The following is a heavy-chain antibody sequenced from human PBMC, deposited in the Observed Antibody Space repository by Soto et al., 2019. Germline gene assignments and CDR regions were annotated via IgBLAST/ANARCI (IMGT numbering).Heavy chain of an antibody. D-gene: IGHD6-13*01. V-gene: IGHV3-30*18. CDR3: AKDGAIAAADYFFDY. CDR2: IASDGKDK. Sequence: QVQLVESGGGVVQPGRSLKLSCAASGFTFSNYAIHWVRQAPGKGLEWVAVIASDGKDKRYADSVKGRFTISRDNSKNTVYLQMNSLRTEYTAVYYCAKDGAIAAADYFFDYWGQGSLVTVSS. J-gene: IGHJ4*02. CDR1: GFTFSNYA.